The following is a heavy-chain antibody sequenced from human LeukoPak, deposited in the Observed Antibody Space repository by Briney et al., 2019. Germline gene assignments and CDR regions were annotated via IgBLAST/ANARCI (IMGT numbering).Heavy chain of an antibody. CDR3: ASYGSGWYFDL. Sequence: PSQTLSLTCTVSGGSISSGVYYWSWIRQHPGKGLEWIGYIYDSGSTYYKPSLRSRVTISGDTSKNQFSLKLSSVSDADTAVYYCASYGSGWYFDLWGRGTLVTVSS. V-gene: IGHV4-31*03. CDR2: IYDSGST. J-gene: IGHJ2*01. D-gene: IGHD3-10*01. CDR1: GGSISSGVYY.